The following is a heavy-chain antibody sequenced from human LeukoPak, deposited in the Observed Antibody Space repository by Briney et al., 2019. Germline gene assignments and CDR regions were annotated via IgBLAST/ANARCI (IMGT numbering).Heavy chain of an antibody. D-gene: IGHD2-15*01. CDR1: GGSFSGYY. CDR2: INHSGST. Sequence: SETLSLTCAVYGGSFSGYYWSWIRQPPGKGLEWIGEINHSGSTNYNPSLKSRVTISVDTSKNQFSLKLSSVTAADTAVYYCARECSGGSCYSAVWCPWFEPWGQGTLVTVSS. V-gene: IGHV4-34*01. CDR3: ARECSGGSCYSAVWCPWFEP. J-gene: IGHJ5*02.